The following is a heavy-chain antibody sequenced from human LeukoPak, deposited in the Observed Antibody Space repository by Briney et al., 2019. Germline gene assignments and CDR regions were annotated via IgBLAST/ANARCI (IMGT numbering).Heavy chain of an antibody. CDR2: MNPNSGNT. CDR3: ARETSSSPTLYYGSGSYSY. CDR1: GYTFTSYD. Sequence: ASVKVFCKASGYTFTSYDINWVRQATGQGLEWMGWMNPNSGNTGYAQKFQGRVTMTRNTSISTAYMELSSLRSEDTAVYYCARETSSSPTLYYGSGSYSYWGQGTLVTVSS. V-gene: IGHV1-8*01. D-gene: IGHD3-10*01. J-gene: IGHJ4*02.